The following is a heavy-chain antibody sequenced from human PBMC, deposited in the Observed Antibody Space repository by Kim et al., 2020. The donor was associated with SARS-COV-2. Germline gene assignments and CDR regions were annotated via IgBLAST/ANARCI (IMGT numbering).Heavy chain of an antibody. Sequence: GGSLRLSCAASGFNFSDSYMTWIRQTPGKGLEWISYISGTSFFSTYADSVKGRFTISRDNAQNSLYLQMHNLTAEDTAVYYCARENQGDLDIDLWGQGVLVTVSA. CDR2: ISGTSFFS. V-gene: IGHV3-11*05. J-gene: IGHJ4*02. CDR3: ARENQGDLDIDL. CDR1: GFNFSDSY.